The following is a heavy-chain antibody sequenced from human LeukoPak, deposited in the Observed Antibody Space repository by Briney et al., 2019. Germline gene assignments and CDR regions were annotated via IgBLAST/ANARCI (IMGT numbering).Heavy chain of an antibody. V-gene: IGHV3-23*01. CDR2: ISGSGGST. Sequence: GGSLRLSCAASGFTFSSYAMSWVRQAPGKGLEWVSAISGSGGSTYYAHSVKGRFTISRDNSKNTLYLQMNSLRAEDTAVYYCANPQQLVPPAYWGQGTLVTVSS. J-gene: IGHJ4*02. D-gene: IGHD6-13*01. CDR3: ANPQQLVPPAY. CDR1: GFTFSSYA.